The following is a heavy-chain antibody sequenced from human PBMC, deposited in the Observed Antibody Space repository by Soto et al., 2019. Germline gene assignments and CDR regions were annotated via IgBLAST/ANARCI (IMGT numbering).Heavy chain of an antibody. CDR1: GFTFSSYA. CDR2: ISGSGGST. Sequence: GGSLRLSCAASGFTFSSYAMSWVRQAPGKGLEWVSAISGSGGSTYYADSVKGRFTISRDNSKNTLYLQMSSLRAEDTAVYYCVKDAYYDFWSGYYPFDYWGQGTLVTVSS. V-gene: IGHV3-23*01. J-gene: IGHJ4*02. D-gene: IGHD3-3*01. CDR3: VKDAYYDFWSGYYPFDY.